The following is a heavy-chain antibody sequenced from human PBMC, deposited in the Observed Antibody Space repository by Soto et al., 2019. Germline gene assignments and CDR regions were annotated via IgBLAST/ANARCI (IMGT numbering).Heavy chain of an antibody. Sequence: GGSLRLSCAASGFTFSSYGMHWVRQAPGKGLEWVAVISYDGSNKYYADSVKGRFTISRDNSKNTLYLQMNSLRAEDTAVYYCAKDGWDGGYSSSWYGMDVWGQGTTVTVSS. D-gene: IGHD6-13*01. V-gene: IGHV3-30*18. CDR1: GFTFSSYG. J-gene: IGHJ6*02. CDR2: ISYDGSNK. CDR3: AKDGWDGGYSSSWYGMDV.